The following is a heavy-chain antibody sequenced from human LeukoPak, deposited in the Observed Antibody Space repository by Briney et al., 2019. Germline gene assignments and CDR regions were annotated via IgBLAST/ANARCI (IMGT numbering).Heavy chain of an antibody. CDR3: ARDPGIAAAGTFYYYGMDF. CDR1: GFTFSSYW. D-gene: IGHD6-13*01. V-gene: IGHV3-7*01. CDR2: IKEDGNEK. Sequence: GGSLRLSCAASGFTFSSYWMSWVRQAPGKGLEWAANIKEDGNEKYFVDSVKGRFTISRDNAKNSLYLQMNSLRAEDTGVYYCARDPGIAAAGTFYYYGMDFWGQGTTVTVSS. J-gene: IGHJ6*02.